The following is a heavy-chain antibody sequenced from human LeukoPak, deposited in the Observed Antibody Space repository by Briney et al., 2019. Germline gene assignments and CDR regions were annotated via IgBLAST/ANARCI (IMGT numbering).Heavy chain of an antibody. Sequence: KSSETLSLTCAVYGGSFSGYYWGWIRQTPGKGLEWIGNIYHSGHIYYNPSLKSRVTISLDTSKDQFSLKLSSVTAADTAVYYCARVEGTMGWSEHFLHWGQGTLVTVSS. CDR2: IYHSGHI. CDR1: GGSFSGYY. D-gene: IGHD1-7*01. J-gene: IGHJ1*01. CDR3: ARVEGTMGWSEHFLH. V-gene: IGHV4-34*01.